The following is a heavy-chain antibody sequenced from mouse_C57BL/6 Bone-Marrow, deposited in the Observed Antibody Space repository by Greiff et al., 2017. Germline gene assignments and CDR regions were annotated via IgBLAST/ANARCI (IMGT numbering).Heavy chain of an antibody. CDR3: ARWFPYYFDY. V-gene: IGHV1-82*01. CDR2: IYPGDGDT. J-gene: IGHJ2*01. Sequence: VQLQQSGPELVKPGASVKISCKASGYAFSSSWMNWVKQRPGKGLEWIGRIYPGDGDTNYNGTFKGKATMTADKSSSTAYMQLSSLTSEDAAVYFCARWFPYYFDYWGQGTTLTVSS. D-gene: IGHD2-2*01. CDR1: GYAFSSSW.